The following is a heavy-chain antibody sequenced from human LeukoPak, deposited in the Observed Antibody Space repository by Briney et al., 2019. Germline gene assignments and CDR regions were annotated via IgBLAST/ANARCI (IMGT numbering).Heavy chain of an antibody. V-gene: IGHV4-59*01. CDR2: IYYSGST. Sequence: LETLCLTCTVSGGSISTYYWTWIRQPPGTGLEWIGYIYYSGSTNYNPSLKSRVTISVDTSKNQFSLKLSSVTAADTAVYYCARDTSGSYPPEYFQHWGQGTLVTVSS. CDR1: GGSISTYY. CDR3: ARDTSGSYPPEYFQH. D-gene: IGHD1-26*01. J-gene: IGHJ1*01.